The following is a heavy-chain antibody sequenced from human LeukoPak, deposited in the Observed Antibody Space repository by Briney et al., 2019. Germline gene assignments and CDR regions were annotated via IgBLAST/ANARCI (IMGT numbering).Heavy chain of an antibody. V-gene: IGHV3-48*02. CDR1: GFTFSSYG. CDR3: SNILPPRGLPKDYYYYYGMDV. D-gene: IGHD3-9*01. Sequence: PGGSLRLSCAASGFTFSSYGMNWVRQAPGKGLEWVSYISRSSSTIYYADSVWGRFTISRDNAKNSLYLQMNSLRDEDPALYYFSNILPPRGLPKDYYYYYGMDVWGQGTTVTVSS. J-gene: IGHJ6*02. CDR2: ISRSSSTI.